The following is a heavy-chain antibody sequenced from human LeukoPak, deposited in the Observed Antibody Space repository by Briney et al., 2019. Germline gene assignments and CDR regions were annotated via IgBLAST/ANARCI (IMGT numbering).Heavy chain of an antibody. J-gene: IGHJ4*02. CDR1: GGTFSSYA. V-gene: IGHV1-69*04. CDR3: ARERSYSGASPYFDY. D-gene: IGHD1-26*01. CDR2: IIPILGIA. Sequence: SVKVSCKASGGTFSSYAISWVRQAPGQGLEWMGRIIPILGIANYAQTFQGRVTITTDESTSTAYMELSSLRSEDTAVYYCARERSYSGASPYFDYWGQGTLVTVSS.